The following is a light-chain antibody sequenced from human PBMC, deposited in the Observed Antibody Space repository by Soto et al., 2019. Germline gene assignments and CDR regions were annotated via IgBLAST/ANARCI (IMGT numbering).Light chain of an antibody. Sequence: PGERATLSCRASQSVSSYLAWYQQKPGQAPRLLIYGASNRATGIPDRFSGSGSGTDFTLTISRLEPEDSAVYYCQQYGTSGTFGQGTRLEIK. CDR2: GAS. J-gene: IGKJ5*01. CDR3: QQYGTSGT. CDR1: QSVSSY. V-gene: IGKV3-20*01.